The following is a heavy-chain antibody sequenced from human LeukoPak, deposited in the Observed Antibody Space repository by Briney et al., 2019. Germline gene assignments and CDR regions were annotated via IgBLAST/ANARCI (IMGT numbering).Heavy chain of an antibody. CDR1: GGSISSGDCY. V-gene: IGHV4-30-4*01. D-gene: IGHD1-26*01. CDR2: IFYSGRT. J-gene: IGHJ4*02. Sequence: PSQTLSLTCTVSGGSISSGDCYWSWIRQPPGKGLEWIGFIFYSGRTYSNPSLKSRVTISVDTSKNQFSLRLSSVTAADTAVYYCARETGTYSAFDYWGQGTLVTVSS. CDR3: ARETGTYSAFDY.